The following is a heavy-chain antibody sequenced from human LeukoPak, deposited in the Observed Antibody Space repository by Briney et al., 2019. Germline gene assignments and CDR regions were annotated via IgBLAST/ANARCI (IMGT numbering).Heavy chain of an antibody. D-gene: IGHD6-19*01. Sequence: PSETLSLTCVVYGGSFSGYYWSWIRQPPGKGLEWIGEINHSGSTNYNPSLKSRVTISVDTSKNQSSLKLSSVTAADTAVYYCARFRGARYSSGWWIDYWGQGTLVTVSS. CDR3: ARFRGARYSSGWWIDY. V-gene: IGHV4-34*01. CDR1: GGSFSGYY. J-gene: IGHJ4*02. CDR2: INHSGST.